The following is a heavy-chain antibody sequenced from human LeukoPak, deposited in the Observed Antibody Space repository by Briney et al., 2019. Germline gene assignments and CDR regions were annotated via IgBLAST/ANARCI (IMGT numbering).Heavy chain of an antibody. D-gene: IGHD4-17*01. CDR3: ARDSGDYVAFDI. Sequence: GRSLRLSCAASGFTFSSYGMHWVRQAPGKGLEWVAVISYDGSNKYYADSVKGRFTISRDNSKNTLYLQMNSLRAEDTAVYYCARDSGDYVAFDIWGQGTMVTVSS. CDR2: ISYDGSNK. J-gene: IGHJ3*02. CDR1: GFTFSSYG. V-gene: IGHV3-30*03.